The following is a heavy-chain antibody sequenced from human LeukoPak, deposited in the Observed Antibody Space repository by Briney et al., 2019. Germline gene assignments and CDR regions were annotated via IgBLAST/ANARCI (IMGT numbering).Heavy chain of an antibody. Sequence: SQTLSLTCAISGDSVSSNSAAWNWIRQSPSRGLEWLGRPYYRSKWYNDYAVSVKSRITINPDTSKDQFSLQLNSVTPEDTAVYYCARMDYDILTGYPYFDYWGQGTLVTVSS. J-gene: IGHJ4*02. CDR1: GDSVSSNSAA. V-gene: IGHV6-1*01. CDR3: ARMDYDILTGYPYFDY. D-gene: IGHD3-9*01. CDR2: PYYRSKWYN.